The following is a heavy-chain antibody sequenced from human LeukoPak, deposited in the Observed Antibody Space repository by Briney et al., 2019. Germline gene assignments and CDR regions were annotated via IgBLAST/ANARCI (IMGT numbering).Heavy chain of an antibody. CDR1: GYTFTSYG. CDR2: ISAYNGNT. V-gene: IGHV1-18*01. Sequence: GASVKVSCKASGYTFTSYGISWVRQAPGQGLEWMGWISAYNGNTNYAQKLQGRVTMTTDTSTSTAYMELRSLRSDDTAVYYCARVMVRGAIFAPWVYFDYWGQGTLVTVSS. D-gene: IGHD3-10*01. J-gene: IGHJ4*02. CDR3: ARVMVRGAIFAPWVYFDY.